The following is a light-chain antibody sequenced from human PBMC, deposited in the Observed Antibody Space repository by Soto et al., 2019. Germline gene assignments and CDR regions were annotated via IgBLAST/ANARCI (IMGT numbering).Light chain of an antibody. CDR3: ATWEDNLTARV. CDR2: RNN. V-gene: IGLV1-47*01. Sequence: QSVLIQPPSASGTPGQRVTISCSGSSYNIGSNYVYWFQQLPGAAPKLLIYRNNQRPSGAPDRFSGSKSGTSASLAISGLRSEDEADYYCATWEDNLTARVFGGGTKVTVL. CDR1: SYNIGSNY. J-gene: IGLJ3*02.